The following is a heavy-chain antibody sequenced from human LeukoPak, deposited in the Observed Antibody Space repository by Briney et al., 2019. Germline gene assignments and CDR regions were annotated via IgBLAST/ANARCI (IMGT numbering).Heavy chain of an antibody. J-gene: IGHJ4*02. CDR2: IKQDGSEK. Sequence: PGGSLRLSCAASGFTFSSYWMSWVRQAPGKGLEWVANIKQDGSEKYYVDSVKGRFTISRDNSKNTLYLQMNSLRAEDTAVYYCAKGSGYDFWSGYNSFDYWGQGTLVTVSS. V-gene: IGHV3-7*01. D-gene: IGHD3-3*01. CDR1: GFTFSSYW. CDR3: AKGSGYDFWSGYNSFDY.